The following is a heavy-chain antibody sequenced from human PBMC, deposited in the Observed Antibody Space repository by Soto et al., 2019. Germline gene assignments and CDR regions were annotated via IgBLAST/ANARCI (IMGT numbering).Heavy chain of an antibody. Sequence: QLQLQESGPGLVKPSETLSLTCTVSGGSISSSSYYWGWIRQPPGKGLEWIGSIYYSGSTYYNPSLKSRVTISVDTSKNQFSLKLSSVTAADTAVYYCARHSLTVPGPPDYWGQGTLVTVSS. D-gene: IGHD2-2*01. CDR1: GGSISSSSYY. CDR3: ARHSLTVPGPPDY. V-gene: IGHV4-39*01. CDR2: IYYSGST. J-gene: IGHJ4*02.